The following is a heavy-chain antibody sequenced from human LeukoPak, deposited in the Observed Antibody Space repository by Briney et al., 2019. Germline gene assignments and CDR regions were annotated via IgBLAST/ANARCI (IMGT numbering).Heavy chain of an antibody. Sequence: GGSLRLSCAASGFSLSRYAMHWVRQAPGKGLEWVAVISYDGRNKYYADSVKGRLTISRDNSENTPYLQMNSLRAEDTAVYYCAREKDSSSWSSFDYWGQGTLVTVSS. CDR3: AREKDSSSWSSFDY. V-gene: IGHV3-30*04. CDR2: ISYDGRNK. J-gene: IGHJ4*02. D-gene: IGHD6-13*01. CDR1: GFSLSRYA.